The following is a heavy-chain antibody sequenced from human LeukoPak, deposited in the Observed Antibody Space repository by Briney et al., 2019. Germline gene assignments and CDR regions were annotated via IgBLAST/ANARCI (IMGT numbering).Heavy chain of an antibody. J-gene: IGHJ3*02. D-gene: IGHD5-24*01. CDR3: ARVRDGYNDAYDI. CDR2: INPSGGST. CDR1: GYTFTNYN. V-gene: IGHV1-46*01. Sequence: GASVKVSCKASGYTFTNYNMHWVRQAPGQGLEWMGIINPSGGSTNYAQNFQGRVTMTRDTSTSTVYMGLSSLRSEDTAVYYCARVRDGYNDAYDIWGQGTMVTVPS.